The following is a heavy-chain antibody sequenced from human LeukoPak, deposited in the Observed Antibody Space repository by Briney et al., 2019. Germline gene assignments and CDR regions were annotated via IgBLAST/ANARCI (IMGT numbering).Heavy chain of an antibody. J-gene: IGHJ4*02. CDR1: GFTFSTYS. V-gene: IGHV3-66*01. CDR2: IYSGSST. D-gene: IGHD5-12*01. Sequence: GGSLRLSCAASGFTFSTYSMNWVRQAPGKGLEWVSLIYSGSSTYYADSVKGRFTISRDKSKNTLYLQMSSLRAEGTAVYYCAMGAIVATIDYWGQGTLVTVSS. CDR3: AMGAIVATIDY.